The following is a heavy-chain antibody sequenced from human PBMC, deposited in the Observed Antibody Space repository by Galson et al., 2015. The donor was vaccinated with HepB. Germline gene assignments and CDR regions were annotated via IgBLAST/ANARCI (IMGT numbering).Heavy chain of an antibody. CDR3: ASGGYCTNGVCYTRQWLAPDY. V-gene: IGHV1-18*04. D-gene: IGHD2-8*01. CDR1: GYTFTRYG. J-gene: IGHJ4*02. Sequence: SVKVSCKASGYTFTRYGISWVRQAPGQGLEWMGWISAYNGNTNYAQKLQGRVTMTTDTSTSTAYMELRSLRSDDTAVYYCASGGYCTNGVCYTRQWLAPDYWGQGTLVTVSS. CDR2: ISAYNGNT.